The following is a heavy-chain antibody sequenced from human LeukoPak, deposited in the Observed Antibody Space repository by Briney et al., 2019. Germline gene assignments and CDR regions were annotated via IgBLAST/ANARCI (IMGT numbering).Heavy chain of an antibody. V-gene: IGHV3-7*05. CDR1: GFSFSGHW. CDR2: IKADGSEK. D-gene: IGHD1-26*01. CDR3: AYRNNFEY. J-gene: IGHJ4*02. Sequence: PGRSLRLSCAASGFSFSGHWMNWVRQPPGKGLEWVANIKADGSEKYYVDSVKGRFTISRDDAKRTVDLQMDNLRAEDTAIYYCAYRNNFEYWGQGALVTVS.